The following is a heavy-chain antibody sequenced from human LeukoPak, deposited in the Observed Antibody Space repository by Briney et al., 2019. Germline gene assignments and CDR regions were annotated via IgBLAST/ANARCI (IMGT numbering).Heavy chain of an antibody. V-gene: IGHV3-11*04. CDR2: ISPSGSAI. CDR1: GFTFSDYY. Sequence: GGSLRLSCVASGFTFSDYYMSWIRQAPGQGLEWLSYISPSGSAIYYADSVKGRFTISRDNAKSSLYLQMNSLRAEDTAVYYCARGDDSNDYYFYYYMDVWGNGTTVTVSS. CDR3: ARGDDSNDYYFYYYMDV. J-gene: IGHJ6*03. D-gene: IGHD4-11*01.